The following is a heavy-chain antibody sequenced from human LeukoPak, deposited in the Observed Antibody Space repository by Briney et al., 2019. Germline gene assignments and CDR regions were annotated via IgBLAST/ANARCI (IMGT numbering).Heavy chain of an antibody. J-gene: IGHJ6*02. CDR2: IYYSGST. V-gene: IGHV4-31*03. CDR3: ARVRAYYYYGMDV. Sequence: KPSETLSLTCTVSSDSINSGDYYWSWIRQHPGKGLEWIGYIYYSGSTYYNPSLKSRVTISVDTSKNQFSLKLNSVTAADTAVYYCARVRAYYYYGMDVWGQGTTVTVSS. CDR1: SDSINSGDYY.